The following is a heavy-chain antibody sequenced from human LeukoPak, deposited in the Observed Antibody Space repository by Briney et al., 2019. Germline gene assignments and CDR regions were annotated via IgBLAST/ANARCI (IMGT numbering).Heavy chain of an antibody. J-gene: IGHJ5*02. CDR2: IHNSGST. V-gene: IGHV4-61*01. D-gene: IGHD2-2*01. CDR1: GGSVSSGSYY. CDR3: ARGGASSIPFDP. Sequence: SETLSLTCTVSGGSVSSGSYYWSWIRQPPGKGLEWIGFIHNSGSTKYNPSLMSRVTISVDTSKNQFSLKLSSVTAAETAVYYCARGGASSIPFDPWGQGTLVTVSS.